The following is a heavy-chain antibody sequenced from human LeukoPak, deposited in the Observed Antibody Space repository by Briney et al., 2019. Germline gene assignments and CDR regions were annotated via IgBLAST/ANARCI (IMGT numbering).Heavy chain of an antibody. V-gene: IGHV4-31*03. Sequence: PSETLSLTCTVSGVTIISGGYYWGWIRQHPGKGLEWIGYIYYRGSTYYNPSLKSRVTISVDTSKNQFSLNLTSVPAAAPPVYYCARWVVPGTLDYWGQGTLVTVSS. CDR1: GVTIISGGYY. D-gene: IGHD3-10*01. CDR3: ARWVVPGTLDY. J-gene: IGHJ4*02. CDR2: IYYRGST.